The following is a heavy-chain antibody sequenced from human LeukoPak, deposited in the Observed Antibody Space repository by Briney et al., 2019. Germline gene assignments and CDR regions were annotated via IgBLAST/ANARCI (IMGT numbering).Heavy chain of an antibody. J-gene: IGHJ6*02. Sequence: ASVKVSCKASGYTFTSYDINWVRQATGQGLEWMGWMNPNSGNTGYAQKFQGRVTMTRNTSISTAYMELSSLRSEDTAVYYCARGKTSYNWNYGGSGYYYGMDFWGQGTTVTVSS. CDR2: MNPNSGNT. CDR3: ARGKTSYNWNYGGSGYYYGMDF. D-gene: IGHD1-7*01. CDR1: GYTFTSYD. V-gene: IGHV1-8*01.